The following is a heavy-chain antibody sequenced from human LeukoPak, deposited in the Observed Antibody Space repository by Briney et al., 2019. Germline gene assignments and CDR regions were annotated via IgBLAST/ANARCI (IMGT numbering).Heavy chain of an antibody. Sequence: PSETLSLTCAVYGGSFSGYYWSWIRQPPGKGLEWIGEINHSGSTNYNPSLKSRVTISVDTSKNQFSLKLSSVTAADTAVYYCATAMGPYYYYYYYMDVWGPGTLVTVSS. CDR1: GGSFSGYY. J-gene: IGHJ6*03. V-gene: IGHV4-34*01. CDR2: INHSGST. CDR3: ATAMGPYYYYYYYMDV. D-gene: IGHD3-10*01.